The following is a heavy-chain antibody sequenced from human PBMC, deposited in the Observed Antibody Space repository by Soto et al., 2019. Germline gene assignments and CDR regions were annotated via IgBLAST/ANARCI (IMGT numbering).Heavy chain of an antibody. V-gene: IGHV3-7*05. J-gene: IGHJ6*02. CDR2: IKQDGSEQ. CDR1: GFTFSGYW. CDR3: AREAV. Sequence: EVQLVESGGGLVQPGGSLRLSCAASGFTFSGYWMSWVRQAPGKGLEWVANIKQDGSEQFYVDSVKGRFTISRDYAKNSLYLQMNSLRAEDTAVYYCAREAVWGQGTTVTVSS.